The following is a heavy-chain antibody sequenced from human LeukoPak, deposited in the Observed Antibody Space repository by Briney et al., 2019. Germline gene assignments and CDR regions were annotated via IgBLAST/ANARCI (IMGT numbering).Heavy chain of an antibody. CDR2: IYYSGST. V-gene: IGHV4-59*01. CDR3: TRKGEHYYDSGKLWPAWFDL. Sequence: PSETLSLTCTVSGGSISSYYWSWIRQPPGKGLEWIGYIYYSGSTNYNPSLKSRVTISVDTSKNQFSLKLSSVTAADTAVYYCTRKGEHYYDSGKLWPAWFDLWGQGTLVTVSS. J-gene: IGHJ5*02. D-gene: IGHD3-10*01. CDR1: GGSISSYY.